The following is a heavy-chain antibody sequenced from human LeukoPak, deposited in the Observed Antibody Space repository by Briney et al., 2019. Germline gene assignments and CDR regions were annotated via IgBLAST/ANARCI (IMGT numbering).Heavy chain of an antibody. CDR3: ARGGYYYDSSGYYYLDY. V-gene: IGHV4-4*07. CDR1: GGSISSYY. Sequence: SETLSLTCTVSGGSISSYYWSWIRQPAGKGLEWIGRIYTSGSTNYNPPLKSRVTMSVDTSKNQFSLKLSSVTAADTAVYYCARGGYYYDSSGYYYLDYWGQGTLVTVSS. CDR2: IYTSGST. J-gene: IGHJ4*02. D-gene: IGHD3-22*01.